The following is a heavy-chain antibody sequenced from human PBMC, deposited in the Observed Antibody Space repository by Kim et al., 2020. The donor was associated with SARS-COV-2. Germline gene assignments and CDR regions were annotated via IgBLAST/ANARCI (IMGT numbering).Heavy chain of an antibody. D-gene: IGHD3-3*01. CDR3: ASQRGGLTIFWFDP. V-gene: IGHV1-69*13. CDR1: GGTFSSYA. Sequence: SVKVSCKASGGTFSSYAISWVRQAPGQGLEWMGGIIPIFGTENYAQKFQGRVTITADESTSTAYMELSSLRSEDTAVYYCASQRGGLTIFWFDPWGQGTLVTVSS. CDR2: IIPIFGTE. J-gene: IGHJ5*02.